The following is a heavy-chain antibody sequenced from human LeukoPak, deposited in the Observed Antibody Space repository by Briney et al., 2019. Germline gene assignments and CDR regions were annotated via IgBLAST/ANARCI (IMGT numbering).Heavy chain of an antibody. CDR2: IYSGGPT. CDR3: ARGAKVYGSGSYFDY. V-gene: IGHV3-53*01. Sequence: GGSLRLSCTVSGFTVSSNSMSWVRQAPGKGLEWVSVIYSGGPTYYADSVKGRFTISGDNSKNTLHLQMNSLRVEDTAIYYCARGAKVYGSGSYFDYWGQGTLVTVSS. D-gene: IGHD3-10*01. J-gene: IGHJ4*02. CDR1: GFTVSSNS.